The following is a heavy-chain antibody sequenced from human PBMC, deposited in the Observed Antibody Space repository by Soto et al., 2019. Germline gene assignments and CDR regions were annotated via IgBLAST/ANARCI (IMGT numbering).Heavy chain of an antibody. CDR3: AKEKGSSSTWKGNYFDY. CDR1: GFTFSAYA. CDR2: MSGSGGSI. J-gene: IGHJ4*02. V-gene: IGHV3-23*01. Sequence: EVQLLESGGTLAQPGGSLRLSCAASGFTFSAYAMNWVRQAPGKGLEWVSAMSGSGGSIYYADSVKGRFTMSRDNSKNTLYLQMDNLRAEDTALYYCAKEKGSSSTWKGNYFDYWGQGTLVTVSS. D-gene: IGHD6-13*01.